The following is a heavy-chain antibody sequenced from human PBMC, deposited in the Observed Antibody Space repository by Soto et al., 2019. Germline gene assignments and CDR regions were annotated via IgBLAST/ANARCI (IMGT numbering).Heavy chain of an antibody. D-gene: IGHD4-17*01. Sequence: GGSLRLSCAASGFTFSSYAMSWVRQAPGKGLEWVSAISGSGGSTYYADSVKGRFTISRDNSKNTLYLQMNSLRAEDTAVYYCANLYYGDPPYYFDYWGQGTLVTAPQ. CDR3: ANLYYGDPPYYFDY. CDR2: ISGSGGST. CDR1: GFTFSSYA. V-gene: IGHV3-23*01. J-gene: IGHJ4*02.